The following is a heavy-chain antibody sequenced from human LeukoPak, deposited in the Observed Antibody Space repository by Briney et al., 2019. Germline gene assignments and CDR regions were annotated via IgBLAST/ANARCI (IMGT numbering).Heavy chain of an antibody. Sequence: ASVKVSCKASGYTLTSYGISWVRQAPGQGLEWTGWISAYNGNTNYAQKLQGRVTMTTDTSTSTAYMELRSLRSDDTAVYYCARDRRTVVPAAQGYWGQGTLVTVSS. CDR2: ISAYNGNT. D-gene: IGHD2-2*01. J-gene: IGHJ4*02. V-gene: IGHV1-18*01. CDR1: GYTLTSYG. CDR3: ARDRRTVVPAAQGY.